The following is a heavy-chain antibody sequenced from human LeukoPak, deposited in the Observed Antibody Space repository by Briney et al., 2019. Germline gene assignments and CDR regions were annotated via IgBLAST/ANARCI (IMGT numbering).Heavy chain of an antibody. V-gene: IGHV3-33*01. J-gene: IGHJ4*02. Sequence: PGGSLRLSCAVSGFTFSSYGMHWVRQAPGKGLEWVAVIWYDGSNKYYADSVKGRFTVSRDNSKNTLYLQMNSLRAEDTAVYYCARDQAGAYYFDYWGQGTLVTVSS. CDR3: ARDQAGAYYFDY. CDR1: GFTFSSYG. CDR2: IWYDGSNK.